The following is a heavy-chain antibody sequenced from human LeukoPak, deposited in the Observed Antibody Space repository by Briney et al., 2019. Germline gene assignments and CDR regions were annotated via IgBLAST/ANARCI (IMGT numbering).Heavy chain of an antibody. V-gene: IGHV3-7*03. CDR1: GFTFSDCY. Sequence: GGSLRLSCAASGFTFSDCYMSWIRQAPGKGLEWVASINHNGNVNYYVDSVKGRFTISRDNAKNSLYLQMSNLRAEDTAVYFCARGGGLDVWGQGATVTVSS. CDR2: INHNGNVN. D-gene: IGHD3-16*01. J-gene: IGHJ6*02. CDR3: ARGGGLDV.